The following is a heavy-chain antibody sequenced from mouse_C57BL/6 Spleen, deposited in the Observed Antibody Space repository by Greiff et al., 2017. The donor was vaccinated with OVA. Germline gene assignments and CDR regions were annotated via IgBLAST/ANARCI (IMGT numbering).Heavy chain of an antibody. Sequence: VQLQQSGAELVRPGASVTLSCKASGYTFTDYEMHWVKQTPVHGLEWIGAIDPETGGTAYNQKFKGKAILTADKSSSTAYMGLRSLTSEDSAVYYCTRGGPYYSNYLFAYWGQGTLVTVSA. CDR2: IDPETGGT. V-gene: IGHV1-15*01. J-gene: IGHJ3*01. D-gene: IGHD2-5*01. CDR1: GYTFTDYE. CDR3: TRGGPYYSNYLFAY.